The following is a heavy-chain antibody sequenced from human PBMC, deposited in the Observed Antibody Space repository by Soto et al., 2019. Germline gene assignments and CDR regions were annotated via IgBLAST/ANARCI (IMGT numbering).Heavy chain of an antibody. D-gene: IGHD3-22*01. CDR3: ARGLPYYYDSSGYYRPKDYYYGMDV. V-gene: IGHV4-34*01. J-gene: IGHJ6*02. CDR1: GGSFSGYY. Sequence: KSSETLSLTCAVYGGSFSGYYWSWIRQPPGKGLEWIGEINHSGSTNYNPSLKSRVTISVDTSKNQFSLKLSSVTAADTAVYYCARGLPYYYDSSGYYRPKDYYYGMDVWGQGTTVTVSS. CDR2: INHSGST.